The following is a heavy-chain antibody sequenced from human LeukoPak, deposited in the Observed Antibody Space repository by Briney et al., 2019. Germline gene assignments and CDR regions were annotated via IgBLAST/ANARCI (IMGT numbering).Heavy chain of an antibody. CDR2: INPSGGST. J-gene: IGHJ3*02. CDR1: GYTFTSYY. V-gene: IGHV1-46*01. D-gene: IGHD3-3*01. Sequence: ASVKVSCKASGYTFTSYYMHWVRQAPGQGLEWMGIINPSGGSTSYAQKFQGRVTMTRDTSISTAYMELSRLRSDDTAVYYCARPYNYDFWSGYYLDAFDIWGQGTMVTVSS. CDR3: ARPYNYDFWSGYYLDAFDI.